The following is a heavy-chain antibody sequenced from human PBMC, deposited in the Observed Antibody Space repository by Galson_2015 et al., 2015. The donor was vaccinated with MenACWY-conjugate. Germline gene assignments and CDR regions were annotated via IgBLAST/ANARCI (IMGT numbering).Heavy chain of an antibody. J-gene: IGHJ4*02. CDR3: ARRSARSHFDH. CDR1: GYSFTSYW. D-gene: IGHD6-6*01. Sequence: QSGAEVKKPGESLKISCKTSGYSFTSYWIVWVRQLPGKGLELLGTMYPGDSDSRYSPPFQGQVTMSADQSINTAYLQWASLKSSDSDIYYCARRSARSHFDHWGQGTLVTVSS. V-gene: IGHV5-51*03. CDR2: MYPGDSDS.